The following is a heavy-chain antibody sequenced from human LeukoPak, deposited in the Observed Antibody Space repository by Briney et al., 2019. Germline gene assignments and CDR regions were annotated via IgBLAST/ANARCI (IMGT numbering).Heavy chain of an antibody. CDR1: GYTFTGYY. Sequence: ASVKVSCKASGYTFTGYYLHWLRQAPGQGLEWLGWINPNNGGTNLAQKFQDRVTMTTDTSVSTAYVELSGLRSDDTAVYYCVRRLYYYDTSGFGWFDPWGQGTLVTVSS. CDR3: VRRLYYYDTSGFGWFDP. D-gene: IGHD3-22*01. J-gene: IGHJ5*02. V-gene: IGHV1-2*02. CDR2: INPNNGGT.